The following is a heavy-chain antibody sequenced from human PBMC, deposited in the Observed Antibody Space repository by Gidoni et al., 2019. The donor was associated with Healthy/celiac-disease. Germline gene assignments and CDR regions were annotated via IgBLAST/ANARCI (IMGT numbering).Heavy chain of an antibody. V-gene: IGHV3-33*01. J-gene: IGHJ4*02. D-gene: IGHD1-26*01. CDR3: ARDRDGSSFHDY. CDR2: IWYDGSNK. CDR1: GFTFSSYG. Sequence: QVQLVESGGGVVQPGRSLRLSCAASGFTFSSYGMHWVRQAPGKGLEWVAVIWYDGSNKYYADSVKGRFTISRDNSKNTLYLQMNSLRAEDTAVYYCARDRDGSSFHDYWGQGTLVTVSS.